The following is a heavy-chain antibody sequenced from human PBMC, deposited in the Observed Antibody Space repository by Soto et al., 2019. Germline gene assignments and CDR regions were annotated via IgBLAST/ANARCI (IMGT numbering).Heavy chain of an antibody. Sequence: PSETLSLTCAVSGGSISSSNWWSWVRQPPGKGLEWIGEIYHSGSTNYNPSLKSRVTISVDKSKNQFSLKLSSVTAADTAVYYCARAFKPPSSGYSGWGQGTLVTVS. J-gene: IGHJ4*02. CDR1: GGSISSSNW. D-gene: IGHD3-22*01. CDR2: IYHSGST. CDR3: ARAFKPPSSGYSG. V-gene: IGHV4-4*02.